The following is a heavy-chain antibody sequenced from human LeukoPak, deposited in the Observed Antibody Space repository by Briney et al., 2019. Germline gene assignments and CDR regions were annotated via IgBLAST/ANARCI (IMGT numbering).Heavy chain of an antibody. D-gene: IGHD4-23*01. V-gene: IGHV1-46*01. CDR3: AREMSTTVVTPAFDY. J-gene: IGHJ4*02. Sequence: ASVKFSCKASGYTFTSYYMHWVRQAPGQGLEWMGIINPSGGSTSYAQKFQGRVTMTRDTSTSTVYMELSSLRSEDTAVYYCAREMSTTVVTPAFDYWGQGALVTVSS. CDR2: INPSGGST. CDR1: GYTFTSYY.